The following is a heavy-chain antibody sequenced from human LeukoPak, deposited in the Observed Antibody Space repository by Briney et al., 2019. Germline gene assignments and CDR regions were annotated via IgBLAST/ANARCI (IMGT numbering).Heavy chain of an antibody. CDR1: GSAFSSYE. D-gene: IGHD4-17*01. J-gene: IGHJ3*02. V-gene: IGHV3-48*03. Sequence: PEGSLRLSCAASGSAFSSYEMNWVRQAPGKGLEWVSYISTSVSTIYYGDSVKGRFTISRDNAKNSLFLQMNILRAEDTAVYYCARGSDYGVGAFDIWGQGTMVTVSS. CDR2: ISTSVSTI. CDR3: ARGSDYGVGAFDI.